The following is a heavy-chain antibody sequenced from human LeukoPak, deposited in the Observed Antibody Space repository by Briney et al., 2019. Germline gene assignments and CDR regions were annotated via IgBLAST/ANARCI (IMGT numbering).Heavy chain of an antibody. CDR2: IYYSGST. J-gene: IGHJ4*02. CDR3: ASLNWNLKLHFRY. D-gene: IGHD1-20*01. Sequence: SETLSLTCTVSGGSIGSSSYYWGWIRQPPGKGLEWIGSIYYSGSTYYNPSLKSRVTISVDTSKNQFSLKLSSVTAADTAVYYCASLNWNLKLHFRYWGQGTLVTVSS. CDR1: GGSIGSSSYY. V-gene: IGHV4-39*01.